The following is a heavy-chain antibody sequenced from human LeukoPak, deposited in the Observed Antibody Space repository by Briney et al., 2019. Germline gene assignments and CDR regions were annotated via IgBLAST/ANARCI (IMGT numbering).Heavy chain of an antibody. J-gene: IGHJ4*02. CDR1: GFTFSSYA. D-gene: IGHD3-3*01. V-gene: IGHV3-23*01. CDR3: AKADFWSGSTPGY. CDR2: ISGSGGST. Sequence: GGSLRLSCAASGFTFSSYAMSWVRQAPGKGLEWVSAISGSGGSTYYAGSVKGRFTISRDNSKNTLYLQMNSLRAEDTAVYYCAKADFWSGSTPGYWGQGTLVTVSS.